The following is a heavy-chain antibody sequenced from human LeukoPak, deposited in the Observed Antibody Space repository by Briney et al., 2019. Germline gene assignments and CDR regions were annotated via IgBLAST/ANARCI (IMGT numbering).Heavy chain of an antibody. J-gene: IGHJ4*02. V-gene: IGHV1-46*01. CDR3: ARDTAMVMGVDY. Sequence: ASVKVSCKASGYTFTSYYMHWARQAPGQGLEWMGIINPSGGSTSYAQKFQGRVTMTRDTSTSTVYMELSSLRSEDTAVYYCARDTAMVMGVDYWGQGTLVTVSS. D-gene: IGHD5-18*01. CDR1: GYTFTSYY. CDR2: INPSGGST.